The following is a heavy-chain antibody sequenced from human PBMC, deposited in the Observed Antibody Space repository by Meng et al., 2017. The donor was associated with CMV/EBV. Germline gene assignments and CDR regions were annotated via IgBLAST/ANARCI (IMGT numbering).Heavy chain of an antibody. D-gene: IGHD5-24*01. Sequence: SVKVSCKASGGTFSSYATSWVRQAPGQGLEWMGGIIPIFGTANYAQKFQGRVTITTDESTSTAYMELSSLRSEDTAVYYCARHIDGYNPFYYYYYGMDVWGQGTTVTVSS. CDR3: ARHIDGYNPFYYYYYGMDV. CDR2: IIPIFGTA. V-gene: IGHV1-69*05. CDR1: GGTFSSYA. J-gene: IGHJ6*02.